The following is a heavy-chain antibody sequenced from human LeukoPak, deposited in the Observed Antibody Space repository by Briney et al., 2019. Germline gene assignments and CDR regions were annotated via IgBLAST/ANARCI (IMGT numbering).Heavy chain of an antibody. CDR1: GFTFSSYG. D-gene: IGHD3-22*01. CDR3: AKGAYYYDSSGYPDY. Sequence: GGSLRLSCAASGFTFSSYGMHWVRQAPGKGLEWVTFIRYDGSNKYYADSVKGRFTISRDNSKSTLYLQMNSLRAEDTAVYYCAKGAYYYDSSGYPDYWGQGTLVTVSS. J-gene: IGHJ4*02. CDR2: IRYDGSNK. V-gene: IGHV3-30*02.